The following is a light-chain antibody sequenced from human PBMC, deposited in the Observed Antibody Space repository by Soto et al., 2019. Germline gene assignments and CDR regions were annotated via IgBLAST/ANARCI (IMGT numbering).Light chain of an antibody. CDR2: GNS. CDR3: QSYDSSLSGPRGV. V-gene: IGLV1-40*01. CDR1: SSNIGAGYD. J-gene: IGLJ3*02. Sequence: QSVLTQPPSVSGAPGQRVTISCTGSSSNIGAGYDVHWYQQLPGTAPKLLIYGNSNRPSGVPDRFSGSKSGTSASLAITGLLAEDEADYYCQSYDSSLSGPRGVFGGGTKLTVL.